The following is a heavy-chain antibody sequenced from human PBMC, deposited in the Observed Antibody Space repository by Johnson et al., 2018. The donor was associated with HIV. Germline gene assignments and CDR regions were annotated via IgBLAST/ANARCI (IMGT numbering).Heavy chain of an antibody. CDR2: ISSSGSTI. J-gene: IGHJ3*02. CDR3: ATSTASDALDI. CDR1: GFTFSDYY. Sequence: ESGGGVVQPGRSLRLSCAASGFTFSDYYMSWIRQAPGKGLEWVSYISSSGSTIYYADSVKGRFTISRDNAKNSLYLQMNSLRAEDTAVYYCATSTASDALDIWGQGTMVTVSS. D-gene: IGHD1-1*01. V-gene: IGHV3-11*04.